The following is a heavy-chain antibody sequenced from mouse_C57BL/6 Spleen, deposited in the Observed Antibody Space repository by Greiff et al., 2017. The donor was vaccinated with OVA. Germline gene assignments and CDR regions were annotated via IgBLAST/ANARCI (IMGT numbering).Heavy chain of an antibody. J-gene: IGHJ1*03. V-gene: IGHV1-18*01. CDR1: GYTFTDYN. CDR3: ARQNYYGSDWYFDV. D-gene: IGHD1-1*01. Sequence: EVKLMESGPELVKPGASVKIPCKASGYTFTDYNMDWVKQSHGKSLEWIGDINPNNGGTIYNQKFKGKATLTVDKSSSTAYMELRSLTSEDTAVYYCARQNYYGSDWYFDVWGTGTTVTVSS. CDR2: INPNNGGT.